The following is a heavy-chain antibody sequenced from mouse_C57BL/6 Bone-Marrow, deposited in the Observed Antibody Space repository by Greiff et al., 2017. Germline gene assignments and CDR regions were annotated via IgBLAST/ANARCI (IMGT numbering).Heavy chain of an antibody. CDR3: AREDGFAY. Sequence: VQLQQSGPELVKPGASVKISCKASGYAFSSSWMNWVKQRPGKGLEWIGRIYPGDGDTNYNGKFKGKATLTADKSSSTAYMQLSSLTSEDSAVYFCAREDGFAYWGQGTLVTVSA. V-gene: IGHV1-82*01. CDR1: GYAFSSSW. J-gene: IGHJ3*01. CDR2: IYPGDGDT.